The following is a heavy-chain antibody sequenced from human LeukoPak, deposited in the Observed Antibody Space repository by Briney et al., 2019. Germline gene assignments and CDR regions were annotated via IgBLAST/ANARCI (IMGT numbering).Heavy chain of an antibody. D-gene: IGHD2-15*01. CDR1: GFTFSSYA. CDR2: ISSNGVAT. CDR3: VKDLRAAGGTHFDY. J-gene: IGHJ4*02. V-gene: IGHV3-64D*06. Sequence: GGSLRLSCSASGFTFSSYALHWVRQAPGKGLECVSAISSNGVATYYADSVKGRFTISRDNSKNTLSLQMSSLKAEDTAVYHCVKDLRAAGGTHFDYWGQGTLVTVAS.